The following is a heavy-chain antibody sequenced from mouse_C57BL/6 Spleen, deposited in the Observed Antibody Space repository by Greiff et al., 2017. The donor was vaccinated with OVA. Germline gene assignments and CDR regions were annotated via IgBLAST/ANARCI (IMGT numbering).Heavy chain of an antibody. CDR3: ARFLTTEVADY. D-gene: IGHD1-1*01. CDR1: GYAFTNYL. Sequence: VQLMESGAELVRPGTSVKVSCKASGYAFTNYLIEWVKQRPGQGLEWIGVINPGSGGTNYNEKFKGKATLTADKSSSTAYMQLSSLTCEDSAVYFCARFLTTEVADYWGQGTTLTVSS. CDR2: INPGSGGT. V-gene: IGHV1-54*01. J-gene: IGHJ2*01.